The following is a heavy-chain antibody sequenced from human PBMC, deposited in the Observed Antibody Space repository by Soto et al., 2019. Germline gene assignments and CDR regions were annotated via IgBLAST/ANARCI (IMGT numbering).Heavy chain of an antibody. CDR1: GGSISSGNYY. J-gene: IGHJ4*02. V-gene: IGHV4-30-4*01. CDR3: ATMGTPVTGLYYFDY. CDR2: ISYSGTT. Sequence: QVQLQESGPGLVKPSQTLSLTCTVSGGSISSGNYYWSWIRQPPGKGLEWIGFISYSGTTHYSASLRSPVSISVDTSKNQFALALSSVTAADTAVYYCATMGTPVTGLYYFDYWGQGPLVTVSS. D-gene: IGHD4-17*01.